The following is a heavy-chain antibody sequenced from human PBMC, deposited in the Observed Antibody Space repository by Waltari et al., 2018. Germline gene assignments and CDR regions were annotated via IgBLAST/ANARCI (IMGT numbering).Heavy chain of an antibody. CDR3: VREVGGSGSY. Sequence: EVQLVESGGALVQPGGSLRLSCAASGFTLSNYWMQWVRQAPGKGLEWVATINQDASQIHYLGSVKGRFTISRDNAKNSLFLQMDTLRAEDTAVYYCVREVGGSGSYWGQGALVTVSS. CDR1: GFTLSNYW. D-gene: IGHD2-15*01. V-gene: IGHV3-7*01. J-gene: IGHJ4*02. CDR2: INQDASQI.